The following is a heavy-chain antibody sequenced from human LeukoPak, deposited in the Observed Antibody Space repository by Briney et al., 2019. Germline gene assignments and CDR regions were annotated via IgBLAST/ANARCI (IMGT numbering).Heavy chain of an antibody. CDR3: AAEAAYYYDSRDAFDV. CDR2: IVVGSGNT. CDR1: GFTFTSSA. V-gene: IGHV1-58*01. Sequence: SVKVSCKASGFTFTSSAVQWVRQARGQRLEWIGWIVVGSGNTNYAQRFQERVTITRDMSTSLVYMELSSLRSEDTAVYYCAAEAAYYYDSRDAFDVWGQGTMVTVSS. J-gene: IGHJ3*01. D-gene: IGHD3-22*01.